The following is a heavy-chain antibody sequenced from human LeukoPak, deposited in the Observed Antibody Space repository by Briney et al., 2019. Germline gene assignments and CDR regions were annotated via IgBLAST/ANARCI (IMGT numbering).Heavy chain of an antibody. CDR2: ISYDGTTQ. Sequence: PGGSLRLSCAASGFTFTGYAMHWVRQAPGKGLEWVSVISYDGTTQYYADSVKGRFTISRHNSKNTLYLQMNSLRAEDTAVYYCAREAARYSYGECWGQGTLVTVSS. J-gene: IGHJ4*02. D-gene: IGHD5-18*01. CDR3: AREAARYSYGEC. CDR1: GFTFTGYA. V-gene: IGHV3-30-3*01.